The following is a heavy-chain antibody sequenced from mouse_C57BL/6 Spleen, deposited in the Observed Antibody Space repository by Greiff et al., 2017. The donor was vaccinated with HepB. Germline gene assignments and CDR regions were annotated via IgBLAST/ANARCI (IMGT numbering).Heavy chain of an antibody. J-gene: IGHJ3*01. CDR1: GYTFTSYW. D-gene: IGHD1-1*01. CDR2: IDPSDSYT. Sequence: VQLQQPGAELVMPGASVKLSCKASGYTFTSYWMHWVKQRPGQGLEWIGEIDPSDSYTNYNQKFKGKSTLTVDKSSSTAYMQRSSLTSEDSAVYYCARQGSSYLAYWGQGTLVTVSA. V-gene: IGHV1-69*01. CDR3: ARQGSSYLAY.